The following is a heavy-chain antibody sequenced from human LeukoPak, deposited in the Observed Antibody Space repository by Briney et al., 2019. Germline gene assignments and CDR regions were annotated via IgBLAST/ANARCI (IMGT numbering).Heavy chain of an antibody. CDR1: GGTFSSYA. Sequence: SVKVSCKASGGTFSSYAISWVRQAPGQGLEWMGRIIPIFGTANYAQKFQGRVTITTDESTSTAYMELSRLRSEDTAVYYCARGRREYYYDSSGYYYPHWGQGTLVTVSS. J-gene: IGHJ4*02. CDR3: ARGRREYYYDSSGYYYPH. V-gene: IGHV1-69*05. CDR2: IIPIFGTA. D-gene: IGHD3-22*01.